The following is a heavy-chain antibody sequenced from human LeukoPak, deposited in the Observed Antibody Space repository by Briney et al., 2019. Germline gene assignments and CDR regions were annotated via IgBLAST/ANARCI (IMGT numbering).Heavy chain of an antibody. D-gene: IGHD1-26*01. J-gene: IGHJ4*02. Sequence: PSQALSLTCTVSGGSISSGGYYWSWIRQPPGKGLEWIGYIYYSGSTYYNPSLKSRVTISVDASKNQFSLKLSSVTAADTAVYYCARDRGRISDFDYWGQGTLVTVSS. V-gene: IGHV4-30-2*01. CDR1: GGSISSGGYY. CDR2: IYYSGST. CDR3: ARDRGRISDFDY.